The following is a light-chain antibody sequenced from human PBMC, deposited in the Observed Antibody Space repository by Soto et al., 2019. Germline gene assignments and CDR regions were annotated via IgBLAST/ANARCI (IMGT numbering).Light chain of an antibody. V-gene: IGKV3-20*01. CDR1: QTMRSRQ. Sequence: EIWLTQSPGTLSLSPGDRATLSCRASQTMRSRQLAWYQQKPRQAPRLLIYGASTRTFDVPDRFSGSGSATDFTLTIRRLEPADFAVYYCQQYGSSYPWTFCQGTKVDIK. CDR2: GAS. CDR3: QQYGSSYPWT. J-gene: IGKJ1*01.